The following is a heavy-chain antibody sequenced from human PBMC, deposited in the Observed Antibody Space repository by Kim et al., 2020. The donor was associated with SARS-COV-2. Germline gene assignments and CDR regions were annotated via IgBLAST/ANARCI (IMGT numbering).Heavy chain of an antibody. V-gene: IGHV4-59*08. CDR1: GVSISSYY. CDR3: ARQGGAGLRYYYYYGMDG. D-gene: IGHD1-26*01. J-gene: IGHJ6*01. CDR2: IYYSGST. Sequence: SETLSLTCTVSGVSISSYYWSWIRQPPGKGLEWIGYIYYSGSTNYNPSLKSRVTISVDTSKNQFSLKLNSVPAADTAVYYCARQGGAGLRYYYYYGMDG.